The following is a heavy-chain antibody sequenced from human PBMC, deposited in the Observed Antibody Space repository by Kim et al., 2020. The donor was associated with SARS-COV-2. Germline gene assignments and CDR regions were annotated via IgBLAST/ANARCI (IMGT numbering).Heavy chain of an antibody. V-gene: IGHV3-23*01. CDR2: IRSTADRT. Sequence: GGSLRLSCAASGFMFNTYAMSWVRHVPGKGLEWVAWIRSTADRTDYAASVKGRFTISRDNSKSTLYLLMNSLTREDTAIYYCAKDGVGGMRTYSDYWGQG. CDR3: AKDGVGGMRTYSDY. CDR1: GFMFNTYA. D-gene: IGHD6-19*01. J-gene: IGHJ4*02.